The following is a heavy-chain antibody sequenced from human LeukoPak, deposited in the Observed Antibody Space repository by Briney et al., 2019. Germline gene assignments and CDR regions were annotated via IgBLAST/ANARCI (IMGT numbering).Heavy chain of an antibody. V-gene: IGHV3-48*03. CDR1: GFTFSSYE. Sequence: GGSLRLSCAASGFTFSSYEMNWGRQAPGQGLEWVSYISSSGSTTYYAASVKGRFTISRDNAKNSLYLQMNSLRVEDTAVYYCASQKGRIAVAVDYWGQGTLVTVSS. CDR3: ASQKGRIAVAVDY. D-gene: IGHD6-19*01. J-gene: IGHJ4*02. CDR2: ISSSGSTT.